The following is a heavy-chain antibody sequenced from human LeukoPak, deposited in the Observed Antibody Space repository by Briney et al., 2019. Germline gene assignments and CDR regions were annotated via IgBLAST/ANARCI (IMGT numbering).Heavy chain of an antibody. D-gene: IGHD2-8*01. V-gene: IGHV4-34*01. J-gene: IGHJ4*02. CDR1: GGSFSGYY. Sequence: NPSETLSLTCAVYGGSFSGYYWGWIRQPPGKGLEWIGEISHSGSTNYNPSLKSRVTISVGTSKNQFSLKLSSVTAADTAVYYCAFGVTPRGVNYWGQGTLVTVSS. CDR2: ISHSGST. CDR3: AFGVTPRGVNY.